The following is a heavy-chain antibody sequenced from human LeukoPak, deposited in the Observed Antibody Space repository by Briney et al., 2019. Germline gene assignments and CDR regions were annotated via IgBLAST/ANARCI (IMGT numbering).Heavy chain of an antibody. CDR2: IYSGGST. Sequence: PGGSLRLSCAASGFTFSSYSMNWVRQAPGKGLEWVSVIYSGGSTYYADSVKGRFTISRDNSKNTLYLQMNSLRAEDTAVYYCARVGSRVRYGSGSYPHYYYYMDVWGKGTTVTISS. J-gene: IGHJ6*03. CDR3: ARVGSRVRYGSGSYPHYYYYMDV. V-gene: IGHV3-53*01. D-gene: IGHD3-10*01. CDR1: GFTFSSYS.